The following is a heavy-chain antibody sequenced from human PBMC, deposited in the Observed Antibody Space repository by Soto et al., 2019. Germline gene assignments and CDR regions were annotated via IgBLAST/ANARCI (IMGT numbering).Heavy chain of an antibody. D-gene: IGHD3-10*01. Sequence: ASVKVSCKASGYTFTSYAMHWVRQAPGQRLEWMGWINAGNGNTKYSQKFQGRVTITGDTSASTAYMELSSLRSEDTAVYYCARDGGSGSPNYLDYWGQGTLVTVSS. V-gene: IGHV1-3*01. CDR3: ARDGGSGSPNYLDY. CDR1: GYTFTSYA. CDR2: INAGNGNT. J-gene: IGHJ4*01.